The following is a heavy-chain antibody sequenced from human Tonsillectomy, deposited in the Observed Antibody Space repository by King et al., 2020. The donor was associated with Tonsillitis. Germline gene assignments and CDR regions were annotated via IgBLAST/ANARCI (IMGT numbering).Heavy chain of an antibody. CDR2: IYHSGST. J-gene: IGHJ1*01. D-gene: IGHD6-19*01. CDR3: ARDAGGVAGAGSGAFQH. Sequence: QLQESGSGLVKPSQTLSLTCAISGGSLSSGDYSWSWIRQPPGKGLEWIGYIYHSGSTEYNPSLESRVTMSVDRSKNQLSLKLSSVTAADAAVYYGARDAGGVAGAGSGAFQHWGQGTLVTVSS. CDR1: GGSLSSGDYS. V-gene: IGHV4-30-2*01.